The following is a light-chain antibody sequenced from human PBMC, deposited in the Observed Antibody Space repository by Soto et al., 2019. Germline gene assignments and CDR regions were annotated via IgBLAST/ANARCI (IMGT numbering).Light chain of an antibody. J-gene: IGKJ1*01. CDR2: GAS. CDR1: QSVNSH. V-gene: IGKV3-15*01. CDR3: QQYNSWPRT. Sequence: EIVMTQSPATLSGSPGERATLSCRASQSVNSHLAWYHQKPGQAPRLLIYGASTRATGIPARFSGSGFGTEFTLTISSLQPEDFAVYLCQQYNSWPRTFGQGTKVEVK.